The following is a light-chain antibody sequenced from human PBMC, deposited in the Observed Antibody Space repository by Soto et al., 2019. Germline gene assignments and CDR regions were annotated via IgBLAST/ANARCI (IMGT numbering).Light chain of an antibody. CDR1: SSDVGDYNY. CDR3: CSYADNYSYV. J-gene: IGLJ1*01. CDR2: EVG. Sequence: QSALTQPASVSGSPGQTITISCTGTSSDVGDYNYVSWYQQHPGKAPKLMIYEVGNRPSGVSSRFSGSKSGNTASLTISGLQAEDEADYYCCSYADNYSYVFGTGTKVTVL. V-gene: IGLV2-14*01.